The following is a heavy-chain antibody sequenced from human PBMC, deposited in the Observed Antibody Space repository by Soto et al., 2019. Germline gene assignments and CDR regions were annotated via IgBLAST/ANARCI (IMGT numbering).Heavy chain of an antibody. CDR3: ARDATVFPYNWFDP. V-gene: IGHV4-4*07. Sequence: SETLSLTCTVSGGSISSYYWSWIRQPAGKGLEWIGRIYTSGSTNYNPSLKSRVTMSVDTSKNQFSLKLSSVTAADTAVYYCARDATVFPYNWFDPWGQGTLVTVSS. J-gene: IGHJ5*02. D-gene: IGHD2-21*01. CDR2: IYTSGST. CDR1: GGSISSYY.